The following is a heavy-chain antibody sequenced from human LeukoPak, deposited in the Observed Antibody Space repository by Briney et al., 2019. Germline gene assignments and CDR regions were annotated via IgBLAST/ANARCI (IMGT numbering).Heavy chain of an antibody. D-gene: IGHD3-16*01. V-gene: IGHV5-51*01. Sequence: GESLQISCKGSGYISTSYWIGWVRQMPGKGLEWMGIIYPGDSDTRYSPSFQGQVTISADKSISTAYLQWSSLKASDTAMYYCARHQAQNYDLTWGQGTLVTVSS. CDR3: ARHQAQNYDLT. CDR1: GYISTSYW. J-gene: IGHJ5*02. CDR2: IYPGDSDT.